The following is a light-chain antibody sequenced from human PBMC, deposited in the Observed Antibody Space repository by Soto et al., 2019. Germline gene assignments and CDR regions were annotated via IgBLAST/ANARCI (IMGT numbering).Light chain of an antibody. CDR1: QSVSSY. J-gene: IGKJ4*01. CDR3: QPRSSPGT. CDR2: DAS. Sequence: EIVLTQSPATLSLSPGERATLSCRASQSVSSYLAWYQQKPGQAPRLLIYDASNRATGIPARFSGSGSGTDFTLTISSLEPEDFAVYYCQPRSSPGTFGGGTKVEIK. V-gene: IGKV3-11*01.